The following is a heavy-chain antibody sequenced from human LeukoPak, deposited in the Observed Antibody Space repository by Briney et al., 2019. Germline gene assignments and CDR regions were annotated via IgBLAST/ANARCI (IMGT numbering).Heavy chain of an antibody. V-gene: IGHV3-7*01. CDR1: GFTFSSYW. CDR3: ARGPTMLNVRSYYYYMDV. J-gene: IGHJ6*03. D-gene: IGHD3-10*01. Sequence: QSGGSLRLSCAASGFTFSSYWVSWVRQAPGKGLEWVANIKQDGSEKYYVDSVKGRFTISRDNAKNSLYLQMNSLRAEDTAVYYCARGPTMLNVRSYYYYMDVWGKGTTVTISS. CDR2: IKQDGSEK.